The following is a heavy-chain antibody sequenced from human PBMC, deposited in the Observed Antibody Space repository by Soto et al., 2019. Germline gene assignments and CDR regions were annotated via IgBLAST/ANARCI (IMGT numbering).Heavy chain of an antibody. Sequence: GGSLSLSCAASGFTFSRFELHWVRQAPGKGLEWISYISSSGSTAYYASSVEGRFTISRDNANNSVYLQMDSLRAEDTALYYCTRAAWFPYLSFYWGQGALVTVSS. CDR3: TRAAWFPYLSFY. CDR1: GFTFSRFE. V-gene: IGHV3-48*03. J-gene: IGHJ4*02. D-gene: IGHD3-10*01. CDR2: ISSSGSTA.